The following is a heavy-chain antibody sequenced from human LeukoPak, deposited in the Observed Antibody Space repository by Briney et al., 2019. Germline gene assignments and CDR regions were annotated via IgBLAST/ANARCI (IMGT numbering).Heavy chain of an antibody. J-gene: IGHJ4*02. CDR3: PRNLGGGSCYGDY. CDR1: VYTFTSYG. D-gene: IGHD2-15*01. Sequence: ASVTVSCKASVYTFTSYGIRWVRQAPGPGLEWMGWISAYNGNTNYAQKLPGRVSITTDTPTNKSHMPLGNLRDTDTHAYYSPRNLGGGSCYGDYWGQGTLVTVSS. V-gene: IGHV1-18*01. CDR2: ISAYNGNT.